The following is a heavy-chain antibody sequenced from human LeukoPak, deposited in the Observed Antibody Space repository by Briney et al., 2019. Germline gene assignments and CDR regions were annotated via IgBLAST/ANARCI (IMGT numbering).Heavy chain of an antibody. CDR2: ISNSGDSI. D-gene: IGHD3-16*02. CDR3: ARSEARFMLS. CDR1: GFTFRSYE. J-gene: IGHJ4*02. V-gene: IGHV3-48*03. Sequence: GGSLRLSCAASGFTFRSYEMNWVRQAPGKGLEWVSFISNSGDSIYYADSVKGRFTISRDNAKNSLFLQMNSLRAEDTAVYHCARSEARFMLSWGQGTLVTVSS.